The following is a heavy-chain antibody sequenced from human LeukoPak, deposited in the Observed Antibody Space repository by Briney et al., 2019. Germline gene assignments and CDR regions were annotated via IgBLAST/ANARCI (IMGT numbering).Heavy chain of an antibody. J-gene: IGHJ5*02. CDR1: GGSINSYY. CDR2: IHYTGST. D-gene: IGHD3-10*01. CDR3: ARGGYYGSGNDFRFDP. Sequence: SETLSLTCAVYGGSINSYYWSWIRQPPGKGLECIGYIHYTGSTNYNPSLKSRVTISVDTSKNQFSLKLSSVTAADTAIYYCARGGYYGSGNDFRFDPWGQGTLVTVSS. V-gene: IGHV4-59*01.